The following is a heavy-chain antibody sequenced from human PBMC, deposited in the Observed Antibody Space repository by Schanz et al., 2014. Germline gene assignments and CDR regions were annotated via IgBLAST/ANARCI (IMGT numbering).Heavy chain of an antibody. CDR1: GYTFTSYG. CDR3: ARDQSPYTNSSDDRYFDY. Sequence: QVQLVQSGAEVKKPGASVKVSCKASGYTFTSYGISWVRQAPGQGLEWMGWISPYNGNTNYAQKLQGTVTMTADTSTSTAYMDLRSLRSDDTAVYYCARDQSPYTNSSDDRYFDYWGQGSLVTVSS. J-gene: IGHJ4*02. V-gene: IGHV1-18*01. D-gene: IGHD6-6*01. CDR2: ISPYNGNT.